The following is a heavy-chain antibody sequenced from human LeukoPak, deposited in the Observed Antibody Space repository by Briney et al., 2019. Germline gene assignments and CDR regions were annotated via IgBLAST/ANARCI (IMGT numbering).Heavy chain of an antibody. CDR3: AKDGNYYGSRSYPPADN. CDR1: GFTFSSYD. J-gene: IGHJ4*02. D-gene: IGHD3-10*01. Sequence: LAGGSLRLSCAASGFTFSSYDMHWVRQAPGKGLEWVAVISYDGSNKYYADSVKGRFTISRDNSKNTLYLQMNSLRGEDTAVYYCAKDGNYYGSRSYPPADNWGQGTLVTVSS. V-gene: IGHV3-30*18. CDR2: ISYDGSNK.